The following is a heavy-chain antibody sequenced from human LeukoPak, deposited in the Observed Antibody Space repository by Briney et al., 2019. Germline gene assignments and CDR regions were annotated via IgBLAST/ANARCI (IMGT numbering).Heavy chain of an antibody. D-gene: IGHD3-22*01. CDR1: GYRVSNYW. V-gene: IGHV5-51*01. CDR3: ARKRSSGYYDSSGYAIDAFDM. Sequence: GESLKISCKASGYRVSNYWIGWVRHVSGKGLEWIGTIYASDSDTRYSPSFQGQVTISADKSINTAYLQWSSLKASDTAMYYCARKRSSGYYDSSGYAIDAFDMWGQGTMVTVSS. CDR2: IYASDSDT. J-gene: IGHJ3*02.